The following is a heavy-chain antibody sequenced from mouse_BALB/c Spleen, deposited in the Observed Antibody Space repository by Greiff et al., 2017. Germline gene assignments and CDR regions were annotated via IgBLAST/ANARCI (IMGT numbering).Heavy chain of an antibody. J-gene: IGHJ2*01. CDR1: GFTFSSYA. CDR2: ISSGGST. V-gene: IGHV5-6-5*01. Sequence: EVKLVESGGGLVKPGGSLKLSCAASGFTFSSYAMSWVRQTPEKRLEWVASISSGGSTYYPDSVKGRFTISRDNARNILYLQMSSLRSEDTAMYYCARVSTMITTYFDYWGQGTTLTVSS. D-gene: IGHD2-4*01. CDR3: ARVSTMITTYFDY.